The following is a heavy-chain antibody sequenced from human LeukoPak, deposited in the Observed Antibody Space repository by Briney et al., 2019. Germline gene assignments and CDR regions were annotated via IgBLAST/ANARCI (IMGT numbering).Heavy chain of an antibody. Sequence: PSETLSLTCAVYGGSFSGYYWSWLRQPPGKGLEWIGEINHSGSTNYNPSLKSRVTISVDTSKNQFSLKLSSVTAADTAVYYRARKVRGSKYFYCMDVWGKGTTVTVSS. V-gene: IGHV4-34*01. CDR3: ARKVRGSKYFYCMDV. CDR1: GGSFSGYY. J-gene: IGHJ6*03. CDR2: INHSGST. D-gene: IGHD3-10*01.